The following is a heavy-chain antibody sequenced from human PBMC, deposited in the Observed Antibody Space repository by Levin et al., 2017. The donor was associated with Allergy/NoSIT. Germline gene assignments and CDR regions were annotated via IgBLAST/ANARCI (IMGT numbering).Heavy chain of an antibody. CDR2: IKQDGSEK. CDR3: ARDLTGYSSGWYDY. Sequence: PGGSLRLSCAASGFTFSSYWMSWVRQAPGKGLEWVANIKQDGSEKYYVDSVKGRFTISRDNAKNSLYLQMNSLRAEDTAVYYCARDLTGYSSGWYDYWGQGTLVTVSS. D-gene: IGHD6-19*01. V-gene: IGHV3-7*04. J-gene: IGHJ4*02. CDR1: GFTFSSYW.